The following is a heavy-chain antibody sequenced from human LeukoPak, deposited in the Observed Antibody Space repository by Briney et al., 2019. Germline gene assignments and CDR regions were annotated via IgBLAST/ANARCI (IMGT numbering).Heavy chain of an antibody. D-gene: IGHD4-23*01. V-gene: IGHV4-34*01. Sequence: ASETLSLTCAVYGGSFSGYYWSWLRQPPGKGLEWIGEINHSGSNNYNPSLKSRVTISVDTSKNQFSLKLSSVTAADTAVYYCARGVGDYGRNAFDIWGQGTMVTVSS. CDR2: INHSGSN. CDR1: GGSFSGYY. CDR3: ARGVGDYGRNAFDI. J-gene: IGHJ3*02.